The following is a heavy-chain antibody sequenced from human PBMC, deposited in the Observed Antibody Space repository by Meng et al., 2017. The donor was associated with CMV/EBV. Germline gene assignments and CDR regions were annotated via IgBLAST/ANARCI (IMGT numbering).Heavy chain of an antibody. CDR1: GYTFTGYY. J-gene: IGHJ2*01. CDR3: ATYIGNYINWYFDL. D-gene: IGHD1-7*01. Sequence: QGQLVQSGAGVNKPGAPVKVSCKASGYTFTGYYMHWVRQAPGRGLEWMGWINPNSGGTNYAQKFQGRVTMTRDTSISTAYMELSRLRSDDTAVYYCATYIGNYINWYFDLWGRGTLVTVSS. V-gene: IGHV1-2*02. CDR2: INPNSGGT.